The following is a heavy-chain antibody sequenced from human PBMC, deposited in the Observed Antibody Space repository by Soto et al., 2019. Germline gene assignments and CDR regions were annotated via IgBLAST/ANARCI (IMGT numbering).Heavy chain of an antibody. V-gene: IGHV1-18*04. CDR1: GYTFTTYG. CDR2: ISAYNGNT. Sequence: ASVKVSCKTSGYTFTTYGVSWVRQAPGQGLEWMGWISAYNGNTNYAQKLQGRVTMTTDTSTSTAYMELRGLRSDDTAVYYCARADCSGGSCYYRNLFDPWGQGTLVTVSS. J-gene: IGHJ5*02. D-gene: IGHD2-15*01. CDR3: ARADCSGGSCYYRNLFDP.